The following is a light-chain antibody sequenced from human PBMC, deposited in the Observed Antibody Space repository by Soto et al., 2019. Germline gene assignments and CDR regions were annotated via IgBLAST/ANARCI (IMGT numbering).Light chain of an antibody. Sequence: DIQMTQSPSSLSASVGDRVTITCRASQDINNFLAWFQQKPGKAPKTLIYGASSLHSGVPSRFSGSGSGTDFTLTISSLQSDDFAVYYCQHYNNWPWTVGQGTKVDIK. CDR1: QDINNF. CDR3: QHYNNWPWT. CDR2: GAS. J-gene: IGKJ1*01. V-gene: IGKV1-16*01.